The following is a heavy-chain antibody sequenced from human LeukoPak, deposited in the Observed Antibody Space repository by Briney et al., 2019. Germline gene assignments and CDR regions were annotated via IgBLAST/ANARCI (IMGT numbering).Heavy chain of an antibody. CDR1: GGSISSNY. D-gene: IGHD1-26*01. V-gene: IGHV4-4*07. Sequence: SETLSLTCTVSGGSISSNYWSWIRQPAGKELEWIGRIYFSGSTNYNPSLKSRVTMSLDTSKNQFSLKMRSMTAADTAVYYCARDEGSGSYAWDYWGQGTLVTVSS. J-gene: IGHJ4*02. CDR2: IYFSGST. CDR3: ARDEGSGSYAWDY.